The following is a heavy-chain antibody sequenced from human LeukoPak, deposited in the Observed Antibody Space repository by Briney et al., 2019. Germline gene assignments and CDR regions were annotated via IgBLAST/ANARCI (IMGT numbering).Heavy chain of an antibody. CDR3: AGLGITMIGGV. V-gene: IGHV3-9*01. Sequence: PGRSLRLSCAASGFTFDDYAMHWVRQAPGKGLEWVSGISWNSGSIGYADSVKGRFTISRDNAKNSLYLQMNSLRAEDTAVYYCAGLGITMIGGVWRKEPTLTISS. CDR1: GFTFDDYA. CDR2: ISWNSGSI. D-gene: IGHD3-10*02. J-gene: IGHJ6*04.